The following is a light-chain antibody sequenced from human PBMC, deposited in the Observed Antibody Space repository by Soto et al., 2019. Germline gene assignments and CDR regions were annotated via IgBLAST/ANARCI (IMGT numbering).Light chain of an antibody. CDR2: GAS. Sequence: RGMPQWAETLSVCRGEGANVCCRCSQSVSSNFASYQHKPRQAPMLLIYGASTRATGIPPRFSGSGSATEFTLTSISLQSYDFAAHYFQQDNNSPPLSYARGTRLEIK. CDR1: QSVSSN. CDR3: QQDNNSPPLS. J-gene: IGKJ5*01. V-gene: IGKV3-15*01.